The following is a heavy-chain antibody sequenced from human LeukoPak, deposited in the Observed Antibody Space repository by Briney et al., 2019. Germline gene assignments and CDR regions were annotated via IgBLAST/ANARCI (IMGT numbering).Heavy chain of an antibody. D-gene: IGHD3-3*02. CDR2: IRQDGGEK. Sequence: PGGSLRLSCAASGFTFSTYWMSWVRRAPGKGLEWVANIRQDGGEKYYVDSVKGRFTISRDDAKNSLYLQMNSLRAEDTAVYYCARHFSIDYWGQGTLVTVSS. CDR1: GFTFSTYW. CDR3: ARHFSIDY. V-gene: IGHV3-7*04. J-gene: IGHJ4*02.